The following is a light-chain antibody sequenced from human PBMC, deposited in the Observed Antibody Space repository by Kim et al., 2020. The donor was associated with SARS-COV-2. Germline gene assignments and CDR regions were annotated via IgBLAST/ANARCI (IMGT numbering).Light chain of an antibody. J-gene: IGLJ3*02. V-gene: IGLV3-19*01. Sequence: SSELTQDPAVSVALGQTVKITCQGDSLRIFYAAWYQQKPGQAPVLVISGKNNRPSGVPDRFSGSNSGDTASLTITGAQPEDEADYYCKSRDTIGHLLVFG. CDR1: SLRIFY. CDR2: GKN. CDR3: KSRDTIGHLLV.